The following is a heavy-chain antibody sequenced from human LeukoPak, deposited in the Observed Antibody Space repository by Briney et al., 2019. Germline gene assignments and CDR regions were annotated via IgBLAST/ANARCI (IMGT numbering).Heavy chain of an antibody. CDR2: IYYSEST. V-gene: IGHV4-39*07. CDR3: ARDLGSVSSGGSCYFDY. CDR1: GDSISSSGYY. J-gene: IGHJ4*02. D-gene: IGHD2-15*01. Sequence: SETLSLTCTVSGDSISSSGYYWGWIRQPPGKGREWIGNIYYSESTYYNPSLKSRVTISADTSKNQFSLKLSSVTAADTAVYYCARDLGSVSSGGSCYFDYWGQGTLVTVSS.